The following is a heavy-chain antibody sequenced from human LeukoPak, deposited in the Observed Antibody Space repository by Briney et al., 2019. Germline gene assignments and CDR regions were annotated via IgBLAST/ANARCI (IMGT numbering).Heavy chain of an antibody. D-gene: IGHD6-19*01. CDR2: INHSGST. CDR1: GVSFSGYY. V-gene: IGHV4-34*01. J-gene: IGHJ5*02. Sequence: KPSETLSLTCAVYGVSFSGYYWSWLRQPPGKGLEWVGEINHSGSTNYNPSLKSRVTISVDTSKNQFSLKLSSVTAADTAVYYCARGRVAVAGTLVRGWFDPWGQGTLVTVSS. CDR3: ARGRVAVAGTLVRGWFDP.